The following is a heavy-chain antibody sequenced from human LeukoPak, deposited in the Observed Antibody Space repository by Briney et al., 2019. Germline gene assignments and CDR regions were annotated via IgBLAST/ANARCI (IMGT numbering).Heavy chain of an antibody. CDR2: IYYSGST. CDR1: GGSISSSSYY. V-gene: IGHV4-39*01. CDR3: ARANYDILTGSLDFDY. Sequence: PSETLSLTCTVSGGSISSSSYYWGWIRQPPGKGLEWIGSIYYSGSTYYNPSLKSRVTISVDTSKNQFSLKLSSVTAADTAVYYCARANYDILTGSLDFDYWGQGTLVTVSS. J-gene: IGHJ4*02. D-gene: IGHD3-9*01.